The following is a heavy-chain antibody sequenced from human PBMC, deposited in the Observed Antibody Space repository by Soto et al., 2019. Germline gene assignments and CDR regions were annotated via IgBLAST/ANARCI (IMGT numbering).Heavy chain of an antibody. CDR3: AKDEGYDFWSGYPEGYYYYYMDV. J-gene: IGHJ6*03. CDR2: ISGSGGST. D-gene: IGHD3-3*01. Sequence: GGSLRLSCVASGFTFSSYAMSWVRQAPGKGLEWVSAISGSGGSTYYADSVKGRFTISRDNSKNTLYLQMNSLRAEDTAVYYCAKDEGYDFWSGYPEGYYYYYMDVWGKGTTVTVSS. V-gene: IGHV3-23*01. CDR1: GFTFSSYA.